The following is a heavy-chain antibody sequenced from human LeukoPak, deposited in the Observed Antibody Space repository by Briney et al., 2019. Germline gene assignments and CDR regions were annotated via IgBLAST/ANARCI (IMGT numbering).Heavy chain of an antibody. Sequence: PSETLSLTCTVSGYSISSGYWAWIRQSPGKGPEWIASIYHSGTTYSNPSLQSRVTLSIDTSKNQFSLKVTSLTAADTAVYYCARDTALTFNWFDPWGQGTLVTVSS. V-gene: IGHV4-38-2*02. J-gene: IGHJ5*02. CDR3: ARDTALTFNWFDP. CDR1: GYSISSGY. D-gene: IGHD2-21*02. CDR2: IYHSGTT.